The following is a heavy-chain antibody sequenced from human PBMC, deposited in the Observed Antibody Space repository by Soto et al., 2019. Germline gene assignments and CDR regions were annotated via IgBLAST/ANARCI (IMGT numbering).Heavy chain of an antibody. J-gene: IGHJ4*02. Sequence: EVQLLESGGGLVQPGGSLTLSCATSGFTFSSYAMVWVRQAAEKGLEWVASISNNGDTAYYADSVKGRFTISRGNSQNTLYLQMNGLREDVTALYYCAKSRVFIGAIVTLLDSWGQGTQVTVSS. V-gene: IGHV3-23*01. CDR1: GFTFSSYA. D-gene: IGHD3-16*02. CDR3: AKSRVFIGAIVTLLDS. CDR2: ISNNGDTA.